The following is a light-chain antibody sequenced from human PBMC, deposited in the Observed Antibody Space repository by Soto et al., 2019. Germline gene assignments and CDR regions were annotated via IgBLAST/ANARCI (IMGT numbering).Light chain of an antibody. CDR3: LQDYNYPVT. J-gene: IGKJ4*01. CDR1: QAIRDD. Sequence: AIKMTKSPSSLSASVGDRVTITCRASQAIRDDLAWYQQKPGKAPKVLIYVASSLQSGIPSRFSGSGSGTDFTLTISSLQPEDFATYYCLQDYNYPVTFGGGTKVEIK. CDR2: VAS. V-gene: IGKV1-6*01.